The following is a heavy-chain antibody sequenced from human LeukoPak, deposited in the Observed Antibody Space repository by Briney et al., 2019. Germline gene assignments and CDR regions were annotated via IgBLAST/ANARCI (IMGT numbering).Heavy chain of an antibody. CDR2: IYPGDSDT. V-gene: IGHV5-51*01. Sequence: GESLKISCKSSGYSFTTYWIGWVRQMPGKGLEWMGIIYPGDSDTRYSQSFQGQVTISSDKYISTAYLQWSSMKASDTAKYYCARRAHLWDFDSWGQGTLVTVSS. D-gene: IGHD5-18*01. CDR3: ARRAHLWDFDS. CDR1: GYSFTTYW. J-gene: IGHJ4*02.